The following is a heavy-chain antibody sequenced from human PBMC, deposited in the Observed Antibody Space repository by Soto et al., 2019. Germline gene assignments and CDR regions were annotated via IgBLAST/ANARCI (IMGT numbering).Heavy chain of an antibody. J-gene: IGHJ4*02. V-gene: IGHV3-21*01. Sequence: EVQLVESGGGLVKPGGSLRLSCAASGFTFSSYSMNWVRQAPGKGLEWVSSISSSSSYIYYADSVKGRFTISRDNAKNALYLQMNGLRAEDTAVYYCARWPLGYCSGGSCLFDYWGQGTLVTVSS. D-gene: IGHD2-15*01. CDR3: ARWPLGYCSGGSCLFDY. CDR2: ISSSSSYI. CDR1: GFTFSSYS.